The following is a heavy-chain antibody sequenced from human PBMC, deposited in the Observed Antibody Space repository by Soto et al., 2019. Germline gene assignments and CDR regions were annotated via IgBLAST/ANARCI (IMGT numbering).Heavy chain of an antibody. V-gene: IGHV1-46*01. Sequence: ASVKVSCEASGYTFTSYYIHWVRQAPGQGLEWMGIINPSGGSTSYAQKFQGGVTITADKSTSTAYMELSSLRSEDTAVYYCARSGQLGLYYFDYWGQGTLVTVSS. CDR2: INPSGGST. CDR3: ARSGQLGLYYFDY. J-gene: IGHJ4*02. CDR1: GYTFTSYY. D-gene: IGHD6-6*01.